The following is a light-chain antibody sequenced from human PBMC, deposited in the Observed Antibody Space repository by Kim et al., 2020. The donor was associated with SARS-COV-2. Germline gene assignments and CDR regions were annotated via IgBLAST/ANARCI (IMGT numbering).Light chain of an antibody. CDR2: DAS. J-gene: IGKJ1*01. V-gene: IGKV1-5*01. CDR1: QNINIY. CDR3: QEYKSDPWT. Sequence: DIQRSQSPSALTASVGDRVNITCRASQNINIYLAWYQQKPGKAPSLKIYDASILESGVPSRFSGSGSGTEFTLTISSLQPDDFATYYCQEYKSDPWTFGQGTKVDIK.